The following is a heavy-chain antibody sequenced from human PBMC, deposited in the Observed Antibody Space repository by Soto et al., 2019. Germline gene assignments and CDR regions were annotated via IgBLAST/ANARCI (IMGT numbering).Heavy chain of an antibody. Sequence: NPSETLSLTCAVYGGSFSGYYWSWIRQPPGKGLEWIGEINHSGSTNYNPSLKSRVTISVDTSKNQFSLKLSSVTAADTAVYYCARLTRGEQWLVKYYYYGMDVWGQGTTVTVSS. CDR1: GGSFSGYY. D-gene: IGHD6-19*01. CDR2: INHSGST. J-gene: IGHJ6*02. CDR3: ARLTRGEQWLVKYYYYGMDV. V-gene: IGHV4-34*01.